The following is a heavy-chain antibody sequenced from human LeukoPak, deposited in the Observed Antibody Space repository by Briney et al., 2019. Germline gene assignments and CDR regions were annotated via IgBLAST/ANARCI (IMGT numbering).Heavy chain of an antibody. Sequence: ASVKVSCKASGYTFTSYDINWVRQATGQGLEWMGWMNPNSGNTGYAQKFQGRVTMTRNTSISTAYMELSSLRSEDTAVYYCARVPAQYYYGSSGYYGSDWFDPWGQGTLVTVSS. J-gene: IGHJ5*02. CDR3: ARVPAQYYYGSSGYYGSDWFDP. CDR1: GYTFTSYD. V-gene: IGHV1-8*01. CDR2: MNPNSGNT. D-gene: IGHD3-22*01.